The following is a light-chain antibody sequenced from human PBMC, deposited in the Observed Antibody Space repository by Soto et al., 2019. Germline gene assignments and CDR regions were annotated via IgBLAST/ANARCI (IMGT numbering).Light chain of an antibody. CDR1: QSISSN. CDR3: QQRSNWWT. J-gene: IGKJ1*01. V-gene: IGKV3-15*01. CDR2: GAS. Sequence: ETVMTQSPATLSVSPGESATLSCRASQSISSNLAWYQQKPGQAPRLLIYGASTRATGIPARFSGSGSGTDFTLTISRLEPEDFAVYYCQQRSNWWTFGQGTKVDIK.